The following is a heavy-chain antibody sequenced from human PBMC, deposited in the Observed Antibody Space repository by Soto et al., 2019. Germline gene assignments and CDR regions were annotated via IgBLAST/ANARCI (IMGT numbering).Heavy chain of an antibody. D-gene: IGHD3-10*01. Sequence: VQLVQSGSEVKKPGASVKVSCKASGFTFTSYDISWVRQAPGQGLEWMAWISIYNDNTKYAQKFQGRITMTTDTSTSTAYMELRSLRSDDTAVYYCARETYYFGSGTYDDGMDVWGQGTTVTVSS. V-gene: IGHV1-18*04. CDR3: ARETYYFGSGTYDDGMDV. CDR2: ISIYNDNT. CDR1: GFTFTSYD. J-gene: IGHJ6*02.